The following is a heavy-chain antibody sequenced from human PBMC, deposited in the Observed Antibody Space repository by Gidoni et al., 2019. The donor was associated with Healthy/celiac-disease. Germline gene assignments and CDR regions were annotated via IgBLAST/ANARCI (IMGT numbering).Heavy chain of an antibody. Sequence: EVQLVESGGGLVQLGRSLRLSCSASGFTFDDYAMHWVWQAPGKGLEWVSGISWNSGSIGYADSVKGRFTISRDNAKNSLYLQMNSLRAEDTALYYCAKGRVATIWGENYFDYWGQGTLVTVSS. CDR3: AKGRVATIWGENYFDY. CDR1: GFTFDDYA. D-gene: IGHD5-12*01. J-gene: IGHJ4*02. V-gene: IGHV3-9*01. CDR2: ISWNSGSI.